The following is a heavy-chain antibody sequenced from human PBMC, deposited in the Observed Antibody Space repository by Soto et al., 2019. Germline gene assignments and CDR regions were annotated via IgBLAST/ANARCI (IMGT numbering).Heavy chain of an antibody. CDR3: ARVRDGGYLYYFDY. CDR1: GYSISSGYY. J-gene: IGHJ4*02. V-gene: IGHV4-38-2*01. D-gene: IGHD3-22*01. Sequence: PSETLSLTCAVSGYSISSGYYWGWIRQPPGKGLEWIGSIYHSGSTYYNPSLKSRVTISVDTSKNQFSLKLSSVTAADTAVYYCARVRDGGYLYYFDYWGQGTLVTVSS. CDR2: IYHSGST.